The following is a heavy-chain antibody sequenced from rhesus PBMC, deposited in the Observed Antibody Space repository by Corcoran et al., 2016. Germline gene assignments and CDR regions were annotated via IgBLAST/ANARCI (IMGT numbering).Heavy chain of an antibody. Sequence: QVQLQESGPGLVKPSETLSLTCAVSGGSFSGYYWGWFRQPSGKGLEWIGYISGSIGRTDYNPSLKSRVTISTDTSKNQFSLKLSSVTAADTAVYYCARDMGSGWYYYWGQGVLVTVSS. CDR3: ARDMGSGWYYY. CDR1: GGSFSGYY. D-gene: IGHD6-31*01. V-gene: IGHV4-165*01. J-gene: IGHJ4*01. CDR2: ISGSIGRT.